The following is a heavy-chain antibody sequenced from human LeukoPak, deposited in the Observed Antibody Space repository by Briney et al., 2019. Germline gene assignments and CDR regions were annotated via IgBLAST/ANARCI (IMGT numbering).Heavy chain of an antibody. CDR3: GRDADGYFEY. Sequence: GRSLRLSCAASGFTFSSYAMHWVRQAPGKGLEWVAVISYDGSNKYYADSVKRRFTISRDNSKNTLYLEMPGLRGEDTDVYYYGRDADGYFEYWGQGTLVTVST. CDR2: ISYDGSNK. V-gene: IGHV3-30*04. CDR1: GFTFSSYA. J-gene: IGHJ4*02.